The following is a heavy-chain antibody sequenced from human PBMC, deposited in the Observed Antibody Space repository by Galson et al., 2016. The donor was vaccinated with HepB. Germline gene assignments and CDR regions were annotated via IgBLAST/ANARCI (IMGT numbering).Heavy chain of an antibody. CDR3: AKDIRGQWMGFDY. D-gene: IGHD6-19*01. V-gene: IGHV3-9*01. CDR2: ISWNGGTI. J-gene: IGHJ4*02. CDR1: GFTFDDYA. Sequence: SLRLSCAASGFTFDDYAMHWVRQAPGKGLEWVSGISWNGGTIVYADSVKGRFTLSRDDAKKSLYLQMNSLRTEDTAFYYCAKDIRGQWMGFDYYGQGILVTVSS.